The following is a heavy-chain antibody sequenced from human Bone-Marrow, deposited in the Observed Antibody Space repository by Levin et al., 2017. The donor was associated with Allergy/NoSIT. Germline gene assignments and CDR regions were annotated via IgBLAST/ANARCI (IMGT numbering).Heavy chain of an antibody. V-gene: IGHV3-30-3*01. CDR3: AREGHTSGRCGCFDD. J-gene: IGHJ3*01. CDR1: GIAFSNSI. CDR2: LSFDGYSR. D-gene: IGHD6-19*01. Sequence: GGSLRLSCVASGIAFSNSIMHWVRQAPGKGLELVSALSFDGYSRYFADSVKGRFTISRDDSRNTVWLQMDNLRSEDTAVYYCAREGHTSGRCGCFDDWGQGTMVTVS.